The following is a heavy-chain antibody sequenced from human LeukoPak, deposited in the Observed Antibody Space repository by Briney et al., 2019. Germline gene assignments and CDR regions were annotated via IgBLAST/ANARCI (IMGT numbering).Heavy chain of an antibody. CDR2: IYTSGST. V-gene: IGHV4-61*02. J-gene: IGHJ3*02. D-gene: IGHD1-26*01. Sequence: SETLSLTCTVSGGSISSGSYYWSWIRQPAGKGLEWIGRIYTSGSTNYNPSLKSRVTISLDTSKNQFSLILSSVTAADTAVYYCARESGSYPGAFDIWGQGTMVTVSS. CDR3: ARESGSYPGAFDI. CDR1: GGSISSGSYY.